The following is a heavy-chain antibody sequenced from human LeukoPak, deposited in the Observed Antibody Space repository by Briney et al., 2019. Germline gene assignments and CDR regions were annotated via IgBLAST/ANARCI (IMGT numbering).Heavy chain of an antibody. D-gene: IGHD3-22*01. Sequence: SETLSLTCTVSGGSISSGDYNWSWIRQPPGKGLEWIGYIYYSGSTYYNPSLKSRVTISVDTSKNQFSLKLSSVTAADTAVYYCARERGYYDSSGYYYWGQGTLVTVSS. CDR3: ARERGYYDSSGYYY. CDR1: GGSISSGDYN. CDR2: IYYSGST. V-gene: IGHV4-30-4*01. J-gene: IGHJ4*02.